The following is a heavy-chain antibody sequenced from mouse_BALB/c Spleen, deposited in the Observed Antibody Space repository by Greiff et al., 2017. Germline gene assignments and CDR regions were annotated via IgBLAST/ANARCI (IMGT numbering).Heavy chain of an antibody. D-gene: IGHD2-14*01. CDR2: INPTYDST. V-gene: IGHV1-18*01. CDR3: AREDRDYGYFDV. Sequence: VQLQQSGAELVKPGASVKISCKASGYTFTDYNMDWVKQSHGKSLEWIGDINPTYDSTSYNQKFKGKATLTVDKSSSTAYMELRSLTSEDTAVYYCAREDRDYGYFDVWGPGTTVTVSS. J-gene: IGHJ1*01. CDR1: GYTFTDYN.